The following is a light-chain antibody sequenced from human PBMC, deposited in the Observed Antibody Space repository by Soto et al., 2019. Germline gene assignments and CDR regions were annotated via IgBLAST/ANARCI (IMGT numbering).Light chain of an antibody. CDR3: QQYKSYPWT. J-gene: IGKJ1*01. Sequence: DIQMTQSPSTLSASVGDRVTITCRASQSISSWLAWYQQKPGKAPNLLIYDASSLGSGVPSRFSGSGSGTEFILTISSLQPDDFATYYCQQYKSYPWTFGQGTKVEIK. V-gene: IGKV1-5*01. CDR1: QSISSW. CDR2: DAS.